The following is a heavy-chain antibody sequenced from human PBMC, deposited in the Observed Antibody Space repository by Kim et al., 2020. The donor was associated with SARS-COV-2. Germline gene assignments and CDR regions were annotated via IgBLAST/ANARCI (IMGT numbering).Heavy chain of an antibody. CDR3: ARGPDMIVVVSGFDP. Sequence: QKFQGRVTMTRNTSISTAYMELSSLRSEDTAVYYCARGPDMIVVVSGFDPWGQGTLVTVSS. D-gene: IGHD3-22*01. J-gene: IGHJ5*02. V-gene: IGHV1-8*01.